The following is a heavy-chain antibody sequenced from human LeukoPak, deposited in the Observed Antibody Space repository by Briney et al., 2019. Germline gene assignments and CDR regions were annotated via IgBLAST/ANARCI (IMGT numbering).Heavy chain of an antibody. CDR2: ISSSSSYI. V-gene: IGHV3-21*01. CDR1: GFTFSSYS. J-gene: IGHJ6*03. CDR3: ARRHYYYYYMDV. Sequence: AGGSLRLSCAASGFTFSSYSMNWVRQAPGKGLEWVSSISSSSSYIYYADSVKGRFTISRDNAKNSLYLQMNSLRAEDTAVYYCARRHYYYYYMDVWGKGTTVTISS.